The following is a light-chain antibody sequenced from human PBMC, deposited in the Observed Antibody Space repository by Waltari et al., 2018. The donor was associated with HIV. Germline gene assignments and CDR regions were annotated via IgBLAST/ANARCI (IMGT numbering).Light chain of an antibody. CDR1: SGHIRYG. CDR3: QTWGAGDHV. V-gene: IGLV4-69*02. CDR2: VKYDGSH. J-gene: IGLJ2*01. Sequence: QLLLTQSPSASASLGGSVTLTCTMDSGHIRYGVGWHQQQPEKGPRFLMRVKYDGSHIKGDGIPDRFSGSSSGAERYLTISSLRSEDEADYYCQTWGAGDHVFGGGTKLTVL.